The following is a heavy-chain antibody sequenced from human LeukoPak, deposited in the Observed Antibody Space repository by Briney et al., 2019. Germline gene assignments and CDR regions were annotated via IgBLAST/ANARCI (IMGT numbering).Heavy chain of an antibody. Sequence: PGGSLRLSCAASGFTFSSYGMHWVRQAPGKGLEWVANIKQDGSEKYYVDSVKGRFTISRDNAKNSLYLQMNSLRAEDTAVYYCAREGYSSSWENWFDPWGQGTLVTVSS. J-gene: IGHJ5*02. V-gene: IGHV3-7*01. CDR1: GFTFSSYG. CDR2: IKQDGSEK. D-gene: IGHD6-13*01. CDR3: AREGYSSSWENWFDP.